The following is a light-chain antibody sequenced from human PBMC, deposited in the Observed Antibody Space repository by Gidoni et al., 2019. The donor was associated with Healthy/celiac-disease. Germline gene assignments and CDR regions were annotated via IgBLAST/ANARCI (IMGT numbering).Light chain of an antibody. Sequence: EIVMTPSPATLSVSPGERATLSCRASQSVSSNLAWYQQKPGQAPRLLIYGASTRATVIPARFSGSGSGTEFTLTISSLQSEDFAVYYCQQYNNWPPWTFGQGTKVEIK. V-gene: IGKV3-15*01. CDR1: QSVSSN. J-gene: IGKJ1*01. CDR3: QQYNNWPPWT. CDR2: GAS.